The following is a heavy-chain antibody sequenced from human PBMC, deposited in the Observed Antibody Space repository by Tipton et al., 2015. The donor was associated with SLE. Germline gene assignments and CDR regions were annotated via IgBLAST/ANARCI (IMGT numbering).Heavy chain of an antibody. V-gene: IGHV4-61*01. J-gene: IGHJ4*02. CDR3: AGHKDSGSLDY. Sequence: TLSLTCAVSGYSISSGYYWGWIRQPPGKGLEWIGYIYYSGSTNYNPSLKSRVTISVDTSKNQFSLTVNSVTAADTAVYYCAGHKDSGSLDYWGQGTLVTVSS. D-gene: IGHD1-26*01. CDR2: IYYSGST. CDR1: GYSISSGYY.